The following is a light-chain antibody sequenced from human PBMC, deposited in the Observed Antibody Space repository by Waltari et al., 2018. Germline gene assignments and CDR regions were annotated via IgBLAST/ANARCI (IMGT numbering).Light chain of an antibody. CDR1: STDLVSYHF. V-gene: IGLV2-23*02. Sequence: QSALTPPASVSGSPGQSITISCTGSSTDLVSYHFVSWYQHHPGKAPKLLIYGVNNRPSGVSNRFSGSKSGNTASLTISGLQAEDEADYYCSSYAGSVVFGGGTKLTVL. J-gene: IGLJ3*02. CDR3: SSYAGSVV. CDR2: GVN.